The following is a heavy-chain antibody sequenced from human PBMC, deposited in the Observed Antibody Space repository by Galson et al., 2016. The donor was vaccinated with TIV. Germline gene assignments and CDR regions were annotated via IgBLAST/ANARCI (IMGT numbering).Heavy chain of an antibody. D-gene: IGHD3-10*01. CDR1: GGFIGRYY. CDR2: INYDGIS. Sequence: ETLSLTCTVSGGFIGRYYWSWIRQAPGQGLEGIGYINYDGISNYNPSLKSRVIVSVDAPDNEVSLKLNSVTAADTAIYYCARVGLVRGPRPYGLDVWGQGTTVIVSS. J-gene: IGHJ6*02. V-gene: IGHV4-59*01. CDR3: ARVGLVRGPRPYGLDV.